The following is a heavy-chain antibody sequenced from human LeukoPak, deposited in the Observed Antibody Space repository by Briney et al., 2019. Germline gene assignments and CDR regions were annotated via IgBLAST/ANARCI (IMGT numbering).Heavy chain of an antibody. CDR3: ASEEGIVQGYYYYYYGMDV. D-gene: IGHD1-1*01. Sequence: PGGSLRLSCAASGFTFSSYWMSWVRQAPGKGLEWVANIKQDGSEKYYVDSGKGRFTISRDNVKNSLYLKMKRLRAEETAVYYCASEEGIVQGYYYYYYGMDVWGQGTTVTVSS. V-gene: IGHV3-7*01. J-gene: IGHJ6*02. CDR2: IKQDGSEK. CDR1: GFTFSSYW.